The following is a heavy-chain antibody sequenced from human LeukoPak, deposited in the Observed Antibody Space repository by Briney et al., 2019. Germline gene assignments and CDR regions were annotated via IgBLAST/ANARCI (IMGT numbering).Heavy chain of an antibody. CDR1: GFTVSSNY. V-gene: IGHV3-66*01. J-gene: IGHJ4*02. CDR3: ANKEVF. CDR2: IYSGGST. Sequence: PGGSLTLSCAASGFTVSSNYMSWVRQAPGKGLEWVSVIYSGGSTYYADSVKGRFTISRDNSKNTLYLQMNSLRAEDTAVYYCANKEVFWGQGTLVTVSS.